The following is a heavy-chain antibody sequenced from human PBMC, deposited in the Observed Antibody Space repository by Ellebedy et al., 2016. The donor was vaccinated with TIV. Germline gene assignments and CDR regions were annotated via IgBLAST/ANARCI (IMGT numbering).Heavy chain of an antibody. V-gene: IGHV3-23*01. D-gene: IGHD2-21*02. Sequence: GESLKISCAASGFPFNNYAMTWVRQAPGKGLDWISTIGVKTYYADSVKARFTISRDNSTRTVDLQMRSVRAEETAVSFGAKDRTSGDGYWVFDSWGQGTMVSVSS. CDR2: IGVKT. CDR3: AKDRTSGDGYWVFDS. CDR1: GFPFNNYA. J-gene: IGHJ4*02.